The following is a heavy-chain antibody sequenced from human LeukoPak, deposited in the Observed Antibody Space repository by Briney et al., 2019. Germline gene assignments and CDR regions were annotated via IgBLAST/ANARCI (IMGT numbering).Heavy chain of an antibody. D-gene: IGHD1-26*01. CDR2: INPNSGGT. V-gene: IGHV1-2*02. Sequence: ASVKVSCKASGYTFTGYYMHWVRQAPGQGLEWMGWINPNSGGTNYAQKFQGRVTMTRDTSISTAYMELSRLRSDDTAVYYCASRESGSYWGDAFDIWGQGTMVTVSS. J-gene: IGHJ3*02. CDR3: ASRESGSYWGDAFDI. CDR1: GYTFTGYY.